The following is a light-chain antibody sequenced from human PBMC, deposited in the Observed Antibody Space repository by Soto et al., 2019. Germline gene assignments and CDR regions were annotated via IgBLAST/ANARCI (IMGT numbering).Light chain of an antibody. Sequence: QLVLTQSPSASASLGGSVKLTCTLSSGHSSYAIAWHQQQPEKGPRYLMKLNSDGSHSKGDGIPDRFSGSSSGAERYLTISSLQSEDEADYYCQTWGTGTLVFGGGTKVTVL. CDR2: LNSDGSH. CDR1: SGHSSYA. J-gene: IGLJ2*01. CDR3: QTWGTGTLV. V-gene: IGLV4-69*01.